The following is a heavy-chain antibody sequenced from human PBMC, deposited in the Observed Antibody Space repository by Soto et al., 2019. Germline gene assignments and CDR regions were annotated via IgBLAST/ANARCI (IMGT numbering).Heavy chain of an antibody. CDR2: ISSGSSYI. CDR3: ARSSGGSGKLWNYYGMDV. J-gene: IGHJ6*02. D-gene: IGHD3-10*01. Sequence: EVQLVESGGGLVKPGGSLRLFWAASGFTFSSYSMNWVRQAPGKGLEWVSSISSGSSYIYYADSVKGRFTISRDNAKNSLYLQMNSLRAEDTAVYYCARSSGGSGKLWNYYGMDVWGQGTTVTVSS. CDR1: GFTFSSYS. V-gene: IGHV3-21*06.